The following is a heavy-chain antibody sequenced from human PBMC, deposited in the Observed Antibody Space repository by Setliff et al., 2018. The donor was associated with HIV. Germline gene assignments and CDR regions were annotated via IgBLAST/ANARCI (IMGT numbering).Heavy chain of an antibody. CDR1: GFTFSNSW. V-gene: IGHV3-23*01. J-gene: IGHJ4*02. CDR2: ISGSGGST. Sequence: GGSLRLSCAASGFTFSNSWMHWVRQAPGKGLEWVSAISGSGGSTYYADSVQGRFTVSRDDSKSAIYLQMESLRAEDTALYYCVKDHVSFNGVFDPFDSWGQGTLATVSS. D-gene: IGHD2-8*01. CDR3: VKDHVSFNGVFDPFDS.